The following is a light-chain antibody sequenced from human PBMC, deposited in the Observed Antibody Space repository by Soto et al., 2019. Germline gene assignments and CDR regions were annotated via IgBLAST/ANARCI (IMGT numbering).Light chain of an antibody. CDR2: AAS. V-gene: IGKV1-12*01. CDR3: QQANTLPT. Sequence: DTQMTQSPSSVSSSVGDKVTITCRASQGIGSWLAWYQQKPGKAPKLLSYAASSLLSGVPSRFSGSGSGTDFTLTISSLQPEDFATYYCQQANTLPTFGQGTRLEIK. CDR1: QGIGSW. J-gene: IGKJ5*01.